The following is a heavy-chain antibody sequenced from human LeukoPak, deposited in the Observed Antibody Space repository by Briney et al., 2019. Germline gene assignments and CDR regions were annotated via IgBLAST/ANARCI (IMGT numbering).Heavy chain of an antibody. D-gene: IGHD1-1*01. CDR3: AKALPDWNPARGYYFDY. CDR2: ISYDGSNK. J-gene: IGHJ4*02. CDR1: GFTFNNYG. V-gene: IGHV3-30*18. Sequence: HPGGSLRLSCAASGFTFNNYGMHWVRQAPGKGLECMAIISYDGSNKYYADSVKGRFTISRDNSKNTLYLQMNSLRAEDTAVYYCAKALPDWNPARGYYFDYWGQGTLVTVSS.